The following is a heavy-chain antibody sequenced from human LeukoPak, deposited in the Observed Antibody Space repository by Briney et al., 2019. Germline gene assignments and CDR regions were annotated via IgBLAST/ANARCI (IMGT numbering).Heavy chain of an antibody. J-gene: IGHJ6*03. V-gene: IGHV3-20*04. CDR2: INWNGGRT. Sequence: GGSLRLSCAASGFIFDDYGVSWVRQAPGKGLEWVSGINWNGGRTGYADSVKGRFTISRDNAKNSLYLQMNSLRAEDTALYYCARATYGDNYMDVWGKGTTVTVSS. D-gene: IGHD4-17*01. CDR3: ARATYGDNYMDV. CDR1: GFIFDDYG.